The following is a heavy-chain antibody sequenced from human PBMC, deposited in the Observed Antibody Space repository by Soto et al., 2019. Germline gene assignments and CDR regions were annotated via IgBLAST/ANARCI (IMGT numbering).Heavy chain of an antibody. V-gene: IGHV1-18*01. CDR2: ISAYNGNT. D-gene: IGHD1-7*01. CDR1: GYTFTSYG. J-gene: IGHJ6*02. CDR3: AGRGDNWNYGPPYGRDV. Sequence: QVQLVQSGAEVKKPGASVKVSCKASGYTFTSYGISWVRQAPGQGLEWMGWISAYNGNTNYAQKLQGRVTMTTDTARSKAYMELRSLRSDDTAVYYCAGRGDNWNYGPPYGRDVWGQGTTVTVSS.